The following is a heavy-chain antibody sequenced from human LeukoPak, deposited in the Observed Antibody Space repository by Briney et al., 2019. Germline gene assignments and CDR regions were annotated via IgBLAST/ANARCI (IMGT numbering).Heavy chain of an antibody. D-gene: IGHD2-2*01. J-gene: IGHJ3*02. Sequence: GGSLRLSCAASGLTFSNYWMHWVRQAPGKGLVWVSRINNDGSSTTYADSVKGRFTISRDNSKNTLYLQMNSLRAEDTAVYYCARDPSPSRQSSPGAFDIWGQGTMVTVSS. CDR2: INNDGSST. V-gene: IGHV3-74*01. CDR1: GLTFSNYW. CDR3: ARDPSPSRQSSPGAFDI.